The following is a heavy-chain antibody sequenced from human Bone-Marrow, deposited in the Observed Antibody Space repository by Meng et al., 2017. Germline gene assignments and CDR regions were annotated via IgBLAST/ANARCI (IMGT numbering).Heavy chain of an antibody. CDR2: INAGNGQT. CDR1: GYSFTSYA. J-gene: IGHJ4*02. V-gene: IGHV1-3*01. CDR3: ARGGIAAAAYSDH. D-gene: IGHD6-13*01. Sequence: QVPRVKSGAEVKKPGACVKLSCEASGYSFTSYAIHWVRQAPGESLEWMGWINAGNGQTKYSERYQGRVAIARDTSANTAYMELSSLTSEDTAVYYCARGGIAAAAYSDHWGQGTLVTVSS.